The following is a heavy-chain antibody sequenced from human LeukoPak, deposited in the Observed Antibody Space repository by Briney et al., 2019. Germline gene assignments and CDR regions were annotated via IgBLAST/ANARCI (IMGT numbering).Heavy chain of an antibody. V-gene: IGHV1-18*01. CDR1: GYTFTSYA. CDR3: AREMVRGVIGFDY. CDR2: ISAYNDNT. D-gene: IGHD3-10*01. Sequence: GASVKVSCKASGYTFTSYAMHWVRQAPGQRLEWMGWISAYNDNTNYAQKLQGRVTMTTDTSTSTAYMELRSLRSDDTAVYYCAREMVRGVIGFDYWGQGTLVTVSS. J-gene: IGHJ4*02.